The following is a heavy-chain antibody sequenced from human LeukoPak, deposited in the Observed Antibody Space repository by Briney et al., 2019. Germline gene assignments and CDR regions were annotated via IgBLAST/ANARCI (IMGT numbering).Heavy chain of an antibody. D-gene: IGHD4-11*01. CDR3: AADSYSNYQYYGMDV. CDR2: IVVGSGST. J-gene: IGHJ6*02. Sequence: SVKVSCKASGFTFTNSAMQWVRQARGQRLEWIGWIVVGSGSTNYARKFQERVTITRDMSTSTAYMELSSLRSEDTAVYYCAADSYSNYQYYGMDVWGQGTTVTVSS. V-gene: IGHV1-58*02. CDR1: GFTFTNSA.